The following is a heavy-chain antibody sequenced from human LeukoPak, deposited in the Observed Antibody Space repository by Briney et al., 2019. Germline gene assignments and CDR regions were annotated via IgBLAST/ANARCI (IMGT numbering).Heavy chain of an antibody. CDR1: GFTFSDYY. CDR3: ARSLIVANPLDV. Sequence: PGGPLRLSCAASGFTFSDYYMSWIRQAPGKGLEWVSYISSSSSYTNYADSVKGRFTISRDNAKNSLYLQMNSLRAEDTAVYYCARSLIVANPLDVWGKGTTVTVSS. CDR2: ISSSSSYT. V-gene: IGHV3-11*06. J-gene: IGHJ6*04. D-gene: IGHD5-12*01.